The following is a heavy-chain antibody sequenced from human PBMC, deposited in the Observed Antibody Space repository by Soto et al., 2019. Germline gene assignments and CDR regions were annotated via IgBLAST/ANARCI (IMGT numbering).Heavy chain of an antibody. CDR1: VFTFSSYA. D-gene: IGHD3-3*01. CDR3: AKGGDYDFWSGYNDP. V-gene: IGHV3-23*01. J-gene: IGHJ5*02. Sequence: EVQLLESGGGLVQPGGSLRLSCAASVFTFSSYAMSWVRQAPGKGLEWVSAISGSGGSTYYADSVKGRFTISRDNSKNTLYLQMNSLRAEDTAVYYCAKGGDYDFWSGYNDPWGQGTLVTVSS. CDR2: ISGSGGST.